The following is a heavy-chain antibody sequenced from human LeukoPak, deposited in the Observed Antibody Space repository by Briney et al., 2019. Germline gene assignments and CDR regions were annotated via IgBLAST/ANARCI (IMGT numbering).Heavy chain of an antibody. D-gene: IGHD2-21*02. CDR3: ARDSVTSDAFDI. J-gene: IGHJ3*02. Sequence: PSETLSLTCTVSGGSISSGGYYWSWIRQHPGKGLEWIGYIYYSGSTYYNPSLKSRVTISVDTSKNQFSLKLSSVTAADTAVYYCARDSVTSDAFDIWGQGTMVTVSS. CDR1: GGSISSGGYY. V-gene: IGHV4-31*03. CDR2: IYYSGST.